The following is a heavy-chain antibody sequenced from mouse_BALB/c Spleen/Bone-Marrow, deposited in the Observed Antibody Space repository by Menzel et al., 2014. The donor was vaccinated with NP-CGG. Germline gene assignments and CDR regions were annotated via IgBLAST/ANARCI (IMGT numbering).Heavy chain of an antibody. CDR2: INPYNGDT. V-gene: IGHV1-20*02. D-gene: IGHD2-4*01. CDR1: GYSFTGYF. CDR3: ARIYDYDRGAWFAY. J-gene: IGHJ3*01. Sequence: VKLVESGPELVKPGASVKISYKASGYSFTGYFMNWVMQSHGKSLEWIGRINPYNGDTFYNQKFKDKATLTIDKSSSTAHMELRSLASEDSAVYYCARIYDYDRGAWFAYWGQGTLVTVSA.